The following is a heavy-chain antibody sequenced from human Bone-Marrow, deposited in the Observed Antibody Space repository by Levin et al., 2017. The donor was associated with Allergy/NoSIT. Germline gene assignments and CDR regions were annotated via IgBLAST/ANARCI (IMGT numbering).Heavy chain of an antibody. Sequence: PGESLKISCAASGFTFTDHSMHWVRQAPGTGLEWVALISYDGSNELYGDSVKGRFTISRDNSKNTLFLQMTSLRAEDTGVYYCARGAAAFYGMDVWGQGTTVTVSS. CDR3: ARGAAAFYGMDV. D-gene: IGHD2-2*01. CDR1: GFTFTDHS. V-gene: IGHV3-30*03. J-gene: IGHJ6*02. CDR2: ISYDGSNE.